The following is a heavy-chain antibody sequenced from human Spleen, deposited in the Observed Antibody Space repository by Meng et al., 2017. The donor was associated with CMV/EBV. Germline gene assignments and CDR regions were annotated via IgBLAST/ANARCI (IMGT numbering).Heavy chain of an antibody. V-gene: IGHV3-21*01. Sequence: GESLKISCAASGFAFSSYTMNWVRQAPGKGMEWVSCISSTGGYKYYADSMKGRFTISRDNAKNSVYLQMNSLRPEDTAVYYCAKGKTLRFLESIDFWGQGTRVTVSS. D-gene: IGHD3-3*01. CDR1: GFAFSSYT. CDR2: ISSTGGYK. J-gene: IGHJ4*02. CDR3: AKGKTLRFLESIDF.